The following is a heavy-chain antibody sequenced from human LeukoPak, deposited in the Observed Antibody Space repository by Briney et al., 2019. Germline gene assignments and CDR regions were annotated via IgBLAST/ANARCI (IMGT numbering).Heavy chain of an antibody. V-gene: IGHV3-23*01. CDR1: GFTFTNYA. Sequence: RGSLRLSCAASGFTFTNYAMNWVRQAPGKRLEWVSTVSGPGDTTYYADSVEGRFTISRDNSKNTVYLQMNSLRAEDSAVYYCASRRSGNYFATFDYWGQGTLVTVSS. CDR3: ASRRSGNYFATFDY. J-gene: IGHJ4*02. D-gene: IGHD3-22*01. CDR2: VSGPGDTT.